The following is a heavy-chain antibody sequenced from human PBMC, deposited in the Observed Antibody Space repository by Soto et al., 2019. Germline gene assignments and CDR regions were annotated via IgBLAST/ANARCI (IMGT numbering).Heavy chain of an antibody. V-gene: IGHV4-31*03. D-gene: IGHD2-15*01. Sequence: QVQLQESGPGLVKPSQTLSLTCNVSGDSISRGGYYWSWVRQNPGKGLEWLGYIYYRGSTYYNPSLRCRVHISVGTSKNHFARRLSSVTAADTAVYYCARVEVVITRGALDYWGPGTLVTVSS. CDR1: GDSISRGGYY. J-gene: IGHJ4*02. CDR2: IYYRGST. CDR3: ARVEVVITRGALDY.